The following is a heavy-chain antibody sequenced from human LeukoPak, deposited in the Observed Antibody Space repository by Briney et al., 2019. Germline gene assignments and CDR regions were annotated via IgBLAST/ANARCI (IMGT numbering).Heavy chain of an antibody. CDR3: ARRSYLVGAPFDS. Sequence: SETLSLTCTVSGGXINGYYWNWIRQPPGKGLEWIGYIYYIGTTKYNPSLKSRVTISLDTSRNKFSLKLSSVTAADTDVYYCARRSYLVGAPFDSWGQGTLVTVSS. CDR2: IYYIGTT. CDR1: GGXINGYY. V-gene: IGHV4-59*08. D-gene: IGHD1-26*01. J-gene: IGHJ4*02.